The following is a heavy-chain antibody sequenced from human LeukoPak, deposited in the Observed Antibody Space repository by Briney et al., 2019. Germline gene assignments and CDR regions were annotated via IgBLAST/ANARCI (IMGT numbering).Heavy chain of an antibody. J-gene: IGHJ6*02. CDR3: ARRNAMDV. CDR2: INRDGSER. V-gene: IGHV3-7*03. Sequence: GTSLRLSCAASGFTFSNYWMTWVRQAPGQGLEWVANINRDGSERYYVDSVKGRFTISRDDAKSSLYLQMNSLRAEDTAVYYCARRNAMDVWGQGTTVIVFS. CDR1: GFTFSNYW.